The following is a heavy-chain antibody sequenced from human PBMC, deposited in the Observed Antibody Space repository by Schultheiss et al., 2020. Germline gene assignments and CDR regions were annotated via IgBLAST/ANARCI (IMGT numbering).Heavy chain of an antibody. J-gene: IGHJ4*02. CDR3: AGQGDGYPD. Sequence: GESLKISCAASGFTFSNYWMSWVRQAPGKGLESLSNIKGDGSAKYYADSVKGRFTISRDNSKNTLYLQMNSLRAEDTAVYYCAGQGDGYPDWGQGTLVTVSS. CDR2: IKGDGSAK. CDR1: GFTFSNYW. V-gene: IGHV3-7*01. D-gene: IGHD5-24*01.